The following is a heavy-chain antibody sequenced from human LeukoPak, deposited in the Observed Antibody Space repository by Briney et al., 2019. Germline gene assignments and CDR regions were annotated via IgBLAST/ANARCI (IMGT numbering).Heavy chain of an antibody. CDR3: AKESDSGYHSEGPKN. J-gene: IGHJ4*02. CDR1: GFVLSDYG. CDR2: VRNDGSNE. D-gene: IGHD5-12*01. Sequence: GGSLRLSCAASGFVLSDYGMHWVRQAPGKGLEWVAFVRNDGSNEYYVGSVKGRFTISRDKSKNTLHPQMNSLRAEDTAVYSCAKESDSGYHSEGPKNWGLGTLVTVSS. V-gene: IGHV3-30*02.